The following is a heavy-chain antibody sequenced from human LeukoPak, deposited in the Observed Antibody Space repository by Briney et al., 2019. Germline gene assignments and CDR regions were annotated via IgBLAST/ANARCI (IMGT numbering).Heavy chain of an antibody. J-gene: IGHJ4*02. V-gene: IGHV3-11*01. D-gene: IGHD3-16*01. Sequence: GGSLRLSCAASGFTFNEYYMTWVRQAPGKGLEWVSHISSSGATVYYADSVEGRFSISRDNAKNSLSLQMNSLRAEDTAMYFCARVMITFGGVERYYFDLWGQGTLVTVSS. CDR3: ARVMITFGGVERYYFDL. CDR2: ISSSGATV. CDR1: GFTFNEYY.